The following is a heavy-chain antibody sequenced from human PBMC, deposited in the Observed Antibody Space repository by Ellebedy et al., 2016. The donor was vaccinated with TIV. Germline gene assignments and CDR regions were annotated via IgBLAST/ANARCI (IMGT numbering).Heavy chain of an antibody. V-gene: IGHV4-59*08. CDR1: GGSISSYY. CDR3: ARSGAYQREPFDI. J-gene: IGHJ3*02. Sequence: MPSETLSLTCTVSGGSISSYYWSWIRQPPGKGLEWIGYIYYSGSTNYNPSLKSRVTISVDTSKNQFSLKLSSVTAADTAVYYCARSGAYQREPFDIWGQGTMVTVSS. D-gene: IGHD2-2*01. CDR2: IYYSGST.